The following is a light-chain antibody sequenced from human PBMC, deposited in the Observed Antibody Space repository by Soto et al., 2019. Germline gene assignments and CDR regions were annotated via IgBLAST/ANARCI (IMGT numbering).Light chain of an antibody. CDR1: QSIGSSF. Sequence: EIVLTQSPGTLSLSPGEGAALSCRASQSIGSSFLAWYQQKPGQAPRLLIYGASSRVTGIPDRFSGSGSGTDFTLTISRLEPEDFAVYYCQQYDSSPYTFGQGTKLEIK. J-gene: IGKJ2*01. CDR3: QQYDSSPYT. CDR2: GAS. V-gene: IGKV3-20*01.